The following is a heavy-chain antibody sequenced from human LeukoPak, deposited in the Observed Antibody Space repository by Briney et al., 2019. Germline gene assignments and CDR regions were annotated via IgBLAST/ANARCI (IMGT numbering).Heavy chain of an antibody. Sequence: GGSLRLSCATSGFTFSSYAMNWVRQAPGKGLECVSFISTSGDFTYYAASVKGRFTVSRDNSKNTLYLQMNSLRADDTAVYYCAKDLDYYDSSTRFDYWGQGTLVTVSS. CDR3: AKDLDYYDSSTRFDY. CDR2: ISTSGDFT. CDR1: GFTFSSYA. J-gene: IGHJ4*02. V-gene: IGHV3-23*01. D-gene: IGHD3-22*01.